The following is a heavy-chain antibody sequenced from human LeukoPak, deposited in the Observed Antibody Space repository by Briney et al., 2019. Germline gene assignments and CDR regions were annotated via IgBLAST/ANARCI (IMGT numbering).Heavy chain of an antibody. V-gene: IGHV3-7*01. Sequence: PGGSLRLSCVVSGFTFSESWMSWVRQAPGKGLGWVASLNLDGSDKYYVDSVKGRFTISRDNAKNSLYLQMNSLRAEDTAVYYCARDYARAVEYWGQGTLATVSS. CDR3: ARDYARAVEY. CDR2: LNLDGSDK. J-gene: IGHJ4*02. D-gene: IGHD2-2*01. CDR1: GFTFSESW.